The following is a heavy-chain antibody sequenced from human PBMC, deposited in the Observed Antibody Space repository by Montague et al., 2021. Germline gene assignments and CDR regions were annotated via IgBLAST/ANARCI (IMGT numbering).Heavy chain of an antibody. V-gene: IGHV4-34*01. Sequence: SETLSLTYAVYGASFKAYYWSWIRQPPGKGLEWIGEMKSSGARNYNPSLTSRVTISVDIPKKQFSLNLRSMTAADTAMYYCMGWSGFESGDFWGQGTQVIVSS. J-gene: IGHJ4*02. D-gene: IGHD3-3*01. CDR1: GASFKAYY. CDR3: MGWSGFESGDF. CDR2: MKSSGAR.